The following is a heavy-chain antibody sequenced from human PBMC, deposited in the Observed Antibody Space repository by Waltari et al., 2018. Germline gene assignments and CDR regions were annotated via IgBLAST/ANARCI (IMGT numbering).Heavy chain of an antibody. CDR1: GYTFNSYY. CDR3: SRASYDPYYYYYYMDV. V-gene: IGHV1-46*02. D-gene: IGHD5-18*01. CDR2: IKPIGGST. Sequence: QVQMVQSGAEVKKPGASVKVSCKASGYTFNSYYMQWVRQAPGQGREWMGTIKPIGGSTSYDKKFQGVVPMTREPSTSTVYMELSSLRSEDTAVYSSSRASYDPYYYYYYMDVWGKGTTVTVSS. J-gene: IGHJ6*03.